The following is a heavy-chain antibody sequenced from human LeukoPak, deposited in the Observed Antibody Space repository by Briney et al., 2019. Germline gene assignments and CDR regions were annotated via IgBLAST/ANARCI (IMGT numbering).Heavy chain of an antibody. Sequence: SETLSLTCTVSGGSISSHYWSWIRQPPGKGLEWIGYIYYSGSTNYNPSLKSRVIISVDTSKNQFSLKLSSVTAADTAVYYCARGLRVTTFHWFDPWGQGTLVTVSS. CDR3: ARGLRVTTFHWFDP. J-gene: IGHJ5*02. CDR1: GGSISSHY. CDR2: IYYSGST. D-gene: IGHD4-11*01. V-gene: IGHV4-59*11.